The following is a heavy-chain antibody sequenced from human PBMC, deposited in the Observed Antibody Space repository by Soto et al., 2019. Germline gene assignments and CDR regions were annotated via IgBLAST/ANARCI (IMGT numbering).Heavy chain of an antibody. Sequence: GGSLRLSCAASGFTFSNAWMSWVRQAPGKGLEWVGRIKSKTDGGTTDYAAPVKGRFTISRDDSKNTLYLQMNSLKTEDTAVYYCTTDPYCSGGSCYSPDYYYYMDVWGKGTTVTVS. CDR3: TTDPYCSGGSCYSPDYYYYMDV. D-gene: IGHD2-15*01. CDR1: GFTFSNAW. V-gene: IGHV3-15*01. J-gene: IGHJ6*03. CDR2: IKSKTDGGTT.